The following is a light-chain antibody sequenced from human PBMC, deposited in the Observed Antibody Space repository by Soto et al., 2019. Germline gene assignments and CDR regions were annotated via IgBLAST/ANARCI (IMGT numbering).Light chain of an antibody. CDR1: QSVGSNY. Sequence: EIVLTQSPATPSLSPGERASVSCGASQSVGSNYLAWYQQKPGLAPRLFLYHAFTRPTGSPDRFSGSGSGTGFAITISRMSPDDFAVYYSNMYGSSVTFSGRTKVEIK. V-gene: IGKV3D-20*01. J-gene: IGKJ4*01. CDR2: HAF. CDR3: NMYGSSVT.